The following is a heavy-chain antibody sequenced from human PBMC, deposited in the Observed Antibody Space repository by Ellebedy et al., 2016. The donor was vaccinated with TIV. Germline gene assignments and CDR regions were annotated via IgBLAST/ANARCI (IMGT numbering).Heavy chain of an antibody. CDR2: ISRSSNI. J-gene: IGHJ4*02. V-gene: IGHV3-48*02. CDR1: GFTFSSYS. CDR3: ARDGAAYCGGDCQYPFDY. Sequence: PGGSLRLSCAAYGFTFSSYSMNWVRQSPGKGLEWVSYISRSSNIYYADSVKDQFTISRDNAKNSLYLQMNSLKDEDTAVYYCARDGAAYCGGDCQYPFDYWGQGTLVTVSS. D-gene: IGHD2-21*02.